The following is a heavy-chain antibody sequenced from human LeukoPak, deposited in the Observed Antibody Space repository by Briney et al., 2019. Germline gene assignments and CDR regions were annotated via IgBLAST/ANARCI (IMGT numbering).Heavy chain of an antibody. CDR3: AKVFPIVVVPAAKVDP. CDR2: IRYDGSNK. D-gene: IGHD2-2*01. CDR1: GFTFSSYG. Sequence: PGGSLRLSCAASGFTFSSYGMHWVRQAPGKGLEWVAFIRYDGSNKYYADPVKGRFTISRDNSKNTLYLQMNSLRAEDTAVYYCAKVFPIVVVPAAKVDPWGQGTLVTVSS. J-gene: IGHJ5*02. V-gene: IGHV3-30*02.